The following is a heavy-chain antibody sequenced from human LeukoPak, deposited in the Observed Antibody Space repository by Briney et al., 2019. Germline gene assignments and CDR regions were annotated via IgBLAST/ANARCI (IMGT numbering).Heavy chain of an antibody. J-gene: IGHJ5*02. V-gene: IGHV4-4*07. CDR2: IDSSGIT. Sequence: PSETLSLTCAVYGGSFSGYYWSWIRQPAGKGLEWIGRIDSSGITNYNPSLKSRVTISIDTSKNQFSLNLSSVTAADTALYYCARDMITPPYNWFDPWGQGTLVTVSS. CDR1: GGSFSGYY. D-gene: IGHD3-16*01. CDR3: ARDMITPPYNWFDP.